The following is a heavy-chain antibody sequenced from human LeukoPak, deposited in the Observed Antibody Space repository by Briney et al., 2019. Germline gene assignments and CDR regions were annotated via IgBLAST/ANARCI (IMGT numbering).Heavy chain of an antibody. CDR2: INHSGST. D-gene: IGHD3-10*01. CDR1: GGSFSGYY. CDR3: ARGPYYYGSGSPIDY. J-gene: IGHJ4*02. V-gene: IGHV4-34*01. Sequence: SGTLSLTCAVYGGSFSGYYWSWIRPPPAKGLDGIGEINHSGSTNYNPSLKSRVTISVDTSKNQFSLKLSSVTAADTAVYYCARGPYYYGSGSPIDYWGQGTLVTVSS.